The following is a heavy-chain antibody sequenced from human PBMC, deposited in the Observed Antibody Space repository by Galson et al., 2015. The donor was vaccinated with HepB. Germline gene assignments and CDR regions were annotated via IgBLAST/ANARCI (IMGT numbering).Heavy chain of an antibody. J-gene: IGHJ4*02. CDR3: ARVGGYSYGYSPPGY. CDR1: GGTFSSYA. CDR2: IIPIFGTA. V-gene: IGHV1-69*06. D-gene: IGHD5-18*01. Sequence: SVKVSCKASGGTFSSYAISWVRQAPGQGLEWMGGIIPIFGTANYAQKFQGRVTITADKSTSTAYMELSSLRSEDTAVYYCARVGGYSYGYSPPGYWGQRTLVTVSS.